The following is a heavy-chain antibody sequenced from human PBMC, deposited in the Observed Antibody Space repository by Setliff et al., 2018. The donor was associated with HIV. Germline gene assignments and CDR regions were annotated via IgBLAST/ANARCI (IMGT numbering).Heavy chain of an antibody. V-gene: IGHV4-59*01. J-gene: IGHJ3*02. D-gene: IGHD3-10*01. CDR1: SGSISTYY. CDR2: IYYTGST. Sequence: PSETLSLTCTVSSGSISTYYWTWIRQPPGKGLEYIGYIYYTGSTDYNPSLNGRVTISIDMSKSQFSLKLNSVTAADTAVYYCARAPTPYFGNNKSSWPDGFVIWGLGTMVAVSS. CDR3: ARAPTPYFGNNKSSWPDGFVI.